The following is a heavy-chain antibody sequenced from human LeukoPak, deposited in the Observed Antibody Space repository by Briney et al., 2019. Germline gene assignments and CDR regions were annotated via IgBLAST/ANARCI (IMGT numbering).Heavy chain of an antibody. CDR1: GYIFTTYN. J-gene: IGHJ5*02. D-gene: IGHD5-12*01. CDR2: INTGNGDT. Sequence: GASVKVSCKASGYIFTTYNMQWVRQAPGQRLEWMGWINTGNGDTKYSQKFQGRVTISRDTSASTAYMELSSLTSEDTAVYYCAREGSAVATYNWFDPWGQGTLVTVSS. V-gene: IGHV1-3*04. CDR3: AREGSAVATYNWFDP.